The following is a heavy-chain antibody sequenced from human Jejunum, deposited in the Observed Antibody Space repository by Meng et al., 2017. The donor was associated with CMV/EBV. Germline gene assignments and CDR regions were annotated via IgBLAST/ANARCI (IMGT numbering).Heavy chain of an antibody. Sequence: LKIACATSGFSFSSYSRNWVRQAPGKGLEWISYISLSNSTIYYADSVKGRFTISRDNAKNSLYLQMNSLRAEDTAVYYCARASRDYWGQGTLVTVSS. CDR2: ISLSNSTI. J-gene: IGHJ4*02. CDR1: GFSFSSYS. CDR3: ARASRDY. V-gene: IGHV3-48*04.